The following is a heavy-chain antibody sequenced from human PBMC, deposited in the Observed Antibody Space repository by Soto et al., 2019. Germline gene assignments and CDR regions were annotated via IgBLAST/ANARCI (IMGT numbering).Heavy chain of an antibody. D-gene: IGHD2-15*01. CDR2: IIPIFGTA. Sequence: GPSVKVSCKASGGTFSSYAISWVRQAPGQGLEWMGGIIPIFGTANYAQKFQGRVTITADESTSTAYMELSSLRSEDTAVYYCARGYCSGGSCYYFDYWGQGPLVTVSS. J-gene: IGHJ4*02. CDR3: ARGYCSGGSCYYFDY. V-gene: IGHV1-69*13. CDR1: GGTFSSYA.